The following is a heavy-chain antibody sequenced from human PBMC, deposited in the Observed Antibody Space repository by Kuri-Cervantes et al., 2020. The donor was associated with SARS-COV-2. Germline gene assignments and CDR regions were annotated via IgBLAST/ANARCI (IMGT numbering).Heavy chain of an antibody. D-gene: IGHD1-26*01. J-gene: IGHJ4*02. CDR2: VYHSGET. CDR1: GYSIADGYY. V-gene: IGHV4-38-2*02. CDR3: ARDLQKWEQPEY. Sequence: GSLRLSCSVSGYSIADGYYWGWIRQPPGKGLEWIGSVYHSGETYYNPSLNRRVSISIDASKNQFSLKLTSVTAADTAVYYCARDLQKWEQPEYWGQGALVTVSS.